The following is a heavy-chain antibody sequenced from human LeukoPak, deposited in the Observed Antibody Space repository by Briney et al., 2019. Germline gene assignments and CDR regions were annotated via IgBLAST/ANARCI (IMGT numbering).Heavy chain of an antibody. Sequence: ASVKVSCKVSGYTLTELSMHWVRQAPGKGLEWMGGFDPEDGETIYAQKFQGRVTMTEDTSTDTAYMELSSLRSEDTAVYYCATLHDYVDYEGFFNAFDIWGQGTMVTVSS. J-gene: IGHJ3*02. D-gene: IGHD4-17*01. CDR2: FDPEDGET. CDR1: GYTLTELS. CDR3: ATLHDYVDYEGFFNAFDI. V-gene: IGHV1-24*01.